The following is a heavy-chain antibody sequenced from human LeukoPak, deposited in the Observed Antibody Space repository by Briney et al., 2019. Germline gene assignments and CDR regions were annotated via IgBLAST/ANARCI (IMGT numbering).Heavy chain of an antibody. V-gene: IGHV4-59*01. CDR1: GGSISSDY. Sequence: SETLSLTCTVSGGSISSDYWSWIRQSPGKGLEWIGYIYYTGSTNYNPSLKSRVTISIDTSKKQLSLKLSSVTAADTAVYYCAREVPRTAAAGTEAFDIWGQGTPVTFSS. D-gene: IGHD6-13*01. CDR3: AREVPRTAAAGTEAFDI. J-gene: IGHJ3*02. CDR2: IYYTGST.